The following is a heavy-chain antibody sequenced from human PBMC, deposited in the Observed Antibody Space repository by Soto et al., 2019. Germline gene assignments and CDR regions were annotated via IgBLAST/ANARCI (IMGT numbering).Heavy chain of an antibody. CDR2: SFDSGST. CDR1: GGSISGGVHS. D-gene: IGHD2-8*01. CDR3: AREIMPLTNDWYFDL. V-gene: IGHV4-30-4*01. Sequence: QVQLQESGPGLVKPSETLSLTCTVSGGSISGGVHSWSWIRQPPGKGLEWIGHSFDSGSTYYNPSLKSRLTISVDTSKNQSSLRLSSVTAADTAVYYCAREIMPLTNDWYFDLWGRGTLVTVSS. J-gene: IGHJ2*01.